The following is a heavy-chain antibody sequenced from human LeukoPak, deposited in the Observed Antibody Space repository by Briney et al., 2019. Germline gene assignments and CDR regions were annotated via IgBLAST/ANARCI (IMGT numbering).Heavy chain of an antibody. CDR1: GYSISSGYY. J-gene: IGHJ4*02. Sequence: SETLSLTCAVSGYSISSGYYWGWIRQPPGKGREWIGSIYHSGSTYYNPSLKRRVTISVDTSKNPSSLKLSSVTAADTAVYYCAIQPAYYDIVTGYSPLNYFDYWGQGTLVTVSS. D-gene: IGHD3-9*01. CDR3: AIQPAYYDIVTGYSPLNYFDY. CDR2: IYHSGST. V-gene: IGHV4-38-2*01.